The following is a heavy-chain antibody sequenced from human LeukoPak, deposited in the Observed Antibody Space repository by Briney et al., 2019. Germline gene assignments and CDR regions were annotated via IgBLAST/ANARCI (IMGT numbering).Heavy chain of an antibody. CDR3: ARESITMVRGIISFQYYFDC. V-gene: IGHV3-7*01. D-gene: IGHD3-10*01. Sequence: GGSLRLSCAASGFTFSSYWMSWVRQAPGKGLEWVANIKQDGSEKYYVDSVKGRFTISRDNAKNSLYLQMNSLRAEDTAVYYCARESITMVRGIISFQYYFDCWGQGTLVTVSS. CDR1: GFTFSSYW. J-gene: IGHJ4*02. CDR2: IKQDGSEK.